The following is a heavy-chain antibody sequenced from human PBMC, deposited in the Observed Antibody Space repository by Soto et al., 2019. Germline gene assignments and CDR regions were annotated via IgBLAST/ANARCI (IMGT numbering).Heavy chain of an antibody. CDR2: ISSSGSTI. CDR1: GFTFSDYY. V-gene: IGHV3-11*01. J-gene: IGHJ6*02. CDR3: AKDGGIGYYDFWSGYYTQEGMDV. Sequence: GGSLRLSCAASGFTFSDYYMSWIRQAPGKGLEWVSYISSSGSTIYYADSVKGRFTISRDNAKNSLYLQMNSLRAEDTAVYYCAKDGGIGYYDFWSGYYTQEGMDVWGQGTTVTVSS. D-gene: IGHD3-3*01.